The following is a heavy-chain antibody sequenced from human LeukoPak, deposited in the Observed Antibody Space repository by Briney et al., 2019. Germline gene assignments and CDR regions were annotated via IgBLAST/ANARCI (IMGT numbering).Heavy chain of an antibody. CDR1: GGSISSSY. D-gene: IGHD6-25*01. CDR2: FYYSGAT. V-gene: IGHV4-59*08. CDR3: ARTISGWHYFDF. J-gene: IGHJ4*02. Sequence: PSETLSLTCTVSGGSISSSYWSWIRQPPGEGLEWIGYFYYSGATNYNPSLQSRVTISVDTSKNQFSLKLSSVTAADTAVFYCARTISGWHYFDFWGQGILVTVSS.